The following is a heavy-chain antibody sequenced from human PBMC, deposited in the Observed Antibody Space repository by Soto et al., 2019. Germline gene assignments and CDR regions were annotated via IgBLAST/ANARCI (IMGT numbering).Heavy chain of an antibody. CDR1: GFTFSSYG. J-gene: IGHJ3*02. D-gene: IGHD4-17*01. V-gene: IGHV3-30*18. Sequence: GGSLRLSCAASGFTFSSYGMHWVRQAPGKGLEWVAVISYDGSNKYYADSVKGRFTISRDNSENTLYLQMNSLRAEDTAVYYCAKDLYGASLGDAFDIWGQGTMVTVSS. CDR2: ISYDGSNK. CDR3: AKDLYGASLGDAFDI.